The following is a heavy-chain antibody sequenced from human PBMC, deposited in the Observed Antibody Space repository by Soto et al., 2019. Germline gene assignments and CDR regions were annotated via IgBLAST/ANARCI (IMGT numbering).Heavy chain of an antibody. J-gene: IGHJ4*02. CDR3: TTDYYDSSGFLYYFDY. Sequence: GGSLSLSCAASGFTFSNAWMSWVRQAPGKGLEWVGRIKSKTDGGTTDYAAPVKGRFTISRDDSKNTLYLQMNSLKTEDTAVYYCTTDYYDSSGFLYYFDYWGQGTLVTVSS. V-gene: IGHV3-15*01. CDR1: GFTFSNAW. D-gene: IGHD3-22*01. CDR2: IKSKTDGGTT.